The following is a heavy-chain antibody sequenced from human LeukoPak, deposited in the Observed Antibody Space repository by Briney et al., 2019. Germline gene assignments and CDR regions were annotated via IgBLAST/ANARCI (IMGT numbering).Heavy chain of an antibody. J-gene: IGHJ4*02. CDR1: GFTFSSYD. D-gene: IGHD3-22*01. Sequence: GGSLRLSCAAVGFTFSSYDMSWVRQAPGKGLEWVSSFSGRGGGTFYTDSVKGRFTISRDNSNKTLYLQMNSLRAEDTAVYYCANHRVGDYYDSSGKYYFDYWGQGTLVTVSS. CDR2: FSGRGGGT. CDR3: ANHRVGDYYDSSGKYYFDY. V-gene: IGHV3-23*01.